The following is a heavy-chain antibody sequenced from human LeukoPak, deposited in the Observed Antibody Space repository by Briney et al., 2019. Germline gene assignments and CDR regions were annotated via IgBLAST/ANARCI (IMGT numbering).Heavy chain of an antibody. Sequence: PGGSLRLSCAASGFTFSIYWMRWGRQAPGKGLEWVANIKQDGSEKNYMDSVKGRFTVSRDNAGNSLFLQMNSLRVEDTAVYHCAREGTPYSSDYWGQGTLVTVSS. D-gene: IGHD6-13*01. CDR3: AREGTPYSSDY. CDR2: IKQDGSEK. V-gene: IGHV3-7*01. CDR1: GFTFSIYW. J-gene: IGHJ4*02.